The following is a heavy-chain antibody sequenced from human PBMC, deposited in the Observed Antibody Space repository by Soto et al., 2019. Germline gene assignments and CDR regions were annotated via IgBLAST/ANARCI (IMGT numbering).Heavy chain of an antibody. CDR2: ISGSGGST. V-gene: IGHV3-23*01. CDR1: GFTFSSYA. CDR3: AKDHFLDPYYFDY. Sequence: EMQLLESGGGLVQPGGSLRLSCAASGFTFSSYAMSWVRQAPGKGLEWVSAISGSGGSTYYADSVKGRFTISRDNSKNTLYLQMNSLRAEDTAVYYCAKDHFLDPYYFDYWGQGTLVTVSS. J-gene: IGHJ4*02. D-gene: IGHD3-3*02.